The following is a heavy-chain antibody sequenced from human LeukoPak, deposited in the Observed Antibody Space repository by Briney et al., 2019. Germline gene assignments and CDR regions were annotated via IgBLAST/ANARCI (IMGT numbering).Heavy chain of an antibody. V-gene: IGHV3-74*01. D-gene: IGHD2-21*02. CDR3: ARGGVTRGPYYFDY. CDR1: GFTFSNYW. J-gene: IGHJ4*02. Sequence: GGSLRLSCAASGFTFSNYWMHWVRQAPGKGLVWVSRINSDESSASYADSVKGRFTISRDNAKNTLYLQMNSLKAEDTAVYYCARGGVTRGPYYFDYWGQGTLVTVSS. CDR2: INSDESSA.